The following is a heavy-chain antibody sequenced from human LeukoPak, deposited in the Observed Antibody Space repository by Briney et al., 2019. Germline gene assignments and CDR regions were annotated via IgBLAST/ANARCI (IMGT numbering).Heavy chain of an antibody. CDR3: ARIATMHDAFDI. V-gene: IGHV3-53*01. J-gene: IGHJ3*02. CDR2: IYSGGST. D-gene: IGHD5-12*01. Sequence: GGSLRLSCAASGFTVSSYSMSWVRQATGKGLEWVSVIYSGGSTYYADSVKGRFTISRDNSKNTLYLQMNSLRAEDTAVYYCARIATMHDAFDIWGQGTMVTVSS. CDR1: GFTVSSYS.